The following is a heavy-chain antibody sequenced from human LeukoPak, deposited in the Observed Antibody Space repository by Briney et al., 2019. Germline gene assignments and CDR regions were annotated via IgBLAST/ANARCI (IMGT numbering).Heavy chain of an antibody. D-gene: IGHD2-8*02. V-gene: IGHV3-7*04. J-gene: IGHJ4*01. CDR2: IKEDASEK. CDR1: RFTFSGYW. CDR3: LRARASNQWRCMDY. Sequence: GGSLRLSCAASRFTFSGYWMSWVRQAPGKGLEWVADIKEDASEKYYVDSVKGRFTLSRDNVQNSLFLQMNSLRAEDPGVYSCLRARASNQWRCMDYWGHGTLVTVSS.